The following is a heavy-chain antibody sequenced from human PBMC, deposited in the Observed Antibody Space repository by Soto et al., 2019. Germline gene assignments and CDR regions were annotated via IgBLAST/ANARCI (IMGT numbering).Heavy chain of an antibody. V-gene: IGHV4-4*02. J-gene: IGHJ5*02. CDR2: IYHTGNA. D-gene: IGHD3-22*01. CDR1: GDSIKTNYW. Sequence: PSETLSLTCLVSGDSIKTNYWWAWVRQPPGQGLEWIGEIYHTGNAYYNPSLKSRVTIFVDTSKNQFSLKLTSVTAADTALYYCARDYFDSSDYTTNWFDPWGQGTLVTVSS. CDR3: ARDYFDSSDYTTNWFDP.